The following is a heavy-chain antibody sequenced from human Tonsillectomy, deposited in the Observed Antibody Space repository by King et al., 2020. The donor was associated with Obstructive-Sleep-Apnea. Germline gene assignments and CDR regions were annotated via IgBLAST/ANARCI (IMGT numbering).Heavy chain of an antibody. J-gene: IGHJ4*02. CDR2: IGAYNGKI. D-gene: IGHD1-26*01. CDR3: ARDLGVGATRYFDY. CDR1: GYSFSSYG. Sequence: VQLVESVAEVKKPGASVRVSCKASGYSFSSYGISWVRQAPGQGLEWMGWIGAYNGKIDYSQRFQGRVTMTTDTSTGTAYMDLTSLRSDDTAVYYCARDLGVGATRYFDYWGQGTLVTVTS. V-gene: IGHV1-18*04.